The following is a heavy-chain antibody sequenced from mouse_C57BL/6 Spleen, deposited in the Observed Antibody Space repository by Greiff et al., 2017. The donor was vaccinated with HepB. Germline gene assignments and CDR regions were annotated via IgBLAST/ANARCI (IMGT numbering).Heavy chain of an antibody. J-gene: IGHJ4*01. CDR3: ARGIFSSGDYAMDY. CDR1: GYAFSSSW. Sequence: QVQLQQSGPELVKPGASVKISCKASGYAFSSSWMNWVKQRPGKGLEWIGRIYPGDGDTNYNGKFKGKATLTADKSSSTAYMQLSSLTSEDSAVYFCARGIFSSGDYAMDYWGQGTSVTVSS. CDR2: IYPGDGDT. V-gene: IGHV1-82*01.